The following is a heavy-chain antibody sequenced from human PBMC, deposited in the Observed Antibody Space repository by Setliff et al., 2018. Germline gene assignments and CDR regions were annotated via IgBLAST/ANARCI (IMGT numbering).Heavy chain of an antibody. V-gene: IGHV1-3*01. CDR2: INPASGNT. CDR1: GYTFISYA. J-gene: IGHJ4*02. D-gene: IGHD2-15*01. Sequence: GASVKVSCKASGYTFISYALHWVRQAPGQRLQWMGWINPASGNTKYSQEFQGRVTITRDTSATTVYMELSSLRSDDTAVYYCARGAPGRYCSGGSCSYFDYWGQGILVTVSS. CDR3: ARGAPGRYCSGGSCSYFDY.